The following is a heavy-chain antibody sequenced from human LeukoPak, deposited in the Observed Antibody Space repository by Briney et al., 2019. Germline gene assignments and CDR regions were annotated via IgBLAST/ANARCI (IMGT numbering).Heavy chain of an antibody. J-gene: IGHJ3*02. CDR3: ARGKRNWIVGATWLEDDAFDI. CDR1: GYSISSAYS. CDR2: IYHRGST. V-gene: IGHV4-38-2*02. Sequence: SETLSLTCTVSGYSISSAYSWGWIRQPPGKGLAWIGHIYHRGSTNYNPSLKSRVTISVDTSKNQFSLKLSSVTAADTAVYYCARGKRNWIVGATWLEDDAFDIWGQGTMVTVSS. D-gene: IGHD1-26*01.